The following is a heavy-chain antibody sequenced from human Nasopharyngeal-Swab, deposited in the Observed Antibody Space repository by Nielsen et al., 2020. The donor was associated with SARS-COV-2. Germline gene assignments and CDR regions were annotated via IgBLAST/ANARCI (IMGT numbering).Heavy chain of an antibody. CDR3: ARVTEYYYYYMDV. CDR2: INHSGST. Sequence: WIRQPPGKGLEWIGEINHSGSTNYNPSLKSRVTISVDTSKNQFSLKLSSVTAADTAVYYCARVTEYYYYYMDVWGKGTTVTVSS. D-gene: IGHD2-21*02. V-gene: IGHV4-34*01. J-gene: IGHJ6*03.